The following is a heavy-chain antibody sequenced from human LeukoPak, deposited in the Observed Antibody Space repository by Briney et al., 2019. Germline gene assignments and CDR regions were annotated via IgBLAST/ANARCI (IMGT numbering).Heavy chain of an antibody. V-gene: IGHV1-18*01. Sequence: GASVKVSCKASGYTFTNYDISWVRQAPGQGLEWMGWISAYNGNTNYAQKLQGRVTMTTDTSTNTAYMELRSLRSDDTAVYYCVAGDSEYFQHWGQGTLVTVSS. CDR2: ISAYNGNT. D-gene: IGHD1-14*01. CDR3: VAGDSEYFQH. J-gene: IGHJ1*01. CDR1: GYTFTNYD.